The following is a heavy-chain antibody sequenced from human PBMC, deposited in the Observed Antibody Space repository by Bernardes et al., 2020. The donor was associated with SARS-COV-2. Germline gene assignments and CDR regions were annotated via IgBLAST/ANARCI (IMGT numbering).Heavy chain of an antibody. D-gene: IGHD3-9*01. CDR3: ARDRYDILTGYYRTYYGMDV. V-gene: IGHV1-69*13. CDR2: IIPIFGTA. Sequence: SVKVSCKASGGTFSSYAISWVRQAPGQGLEWMGGIIPIFGTANYAQKFQGRVTITADESTSTAYMELSSLRSEDTAVYYCARDRYDILTGYYRTYYGMDVWGQGTTVTVSS. CDR1: GGTFSSYA. J-gene: IGHJ6*02.